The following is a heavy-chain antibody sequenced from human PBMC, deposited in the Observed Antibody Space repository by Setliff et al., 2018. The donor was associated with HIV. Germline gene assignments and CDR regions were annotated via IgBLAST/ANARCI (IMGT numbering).Heavy chain of an antibody. J-gene: IGHJ3*02. D-gene: IGHD2-2*01. CDR2: INPNSGGT. CDR3: ASTSSTKTLPDAFDI. Sequence: GASVKVSCKASGYTFTGYYMHWVRQAPGQGLEWMGWINPNSGGTTYAQKFQGRVTMTRDTSISTAYMEVSRLRSDDTAVYYCASTSSTKTLPDAFDIWGQGTMVTVS. CDR1: GYTFTGYY. V-gene: IGHV1-2*02.